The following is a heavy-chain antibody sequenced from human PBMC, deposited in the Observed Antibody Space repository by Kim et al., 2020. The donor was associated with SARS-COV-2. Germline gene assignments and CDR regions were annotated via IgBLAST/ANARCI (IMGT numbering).Heavy chain of an antibody. V-gene: IGHV1-3*01. CDR1: GFTFPSST. CDR2: ISGGSGNT. D-gene: IGHD3-16*01. CDR3: ATGFWGNWGA. Sequence: ASVKVSCKAAGFTFPSSTMHWLRQAPGQRLEFMGWISGGSGNTYYSQKFQGRVSITRDTSATYVELSTLTSEDTAVYYCATGFWGNWGAWGQGTLVTVSS. J-gene: IGHJ4*02.